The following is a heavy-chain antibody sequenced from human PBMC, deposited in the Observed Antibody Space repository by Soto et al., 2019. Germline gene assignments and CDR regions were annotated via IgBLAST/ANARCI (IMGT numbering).Heavy chain of an antibody. CDR3: ARSIFGGWFDP. CDR2: ISYDGSNK. Sequence: GGSLRLSCAASGFTFSSYAVHWVRQAPGKGLEWVAVISYDGSNKYHADSVKGRFTISRDNSKNTLYLQMNSLRAEETAVYYCARSIFGGWFDPWGQGTLVTVSS. V-gene: IGHV3-30-3*01. J-gene: IGHJ5*02. D-gene: IGHD3-3*01. CDR1: GFTFSSYA.